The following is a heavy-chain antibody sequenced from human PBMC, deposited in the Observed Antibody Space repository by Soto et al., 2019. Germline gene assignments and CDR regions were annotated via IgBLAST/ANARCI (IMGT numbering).Heavy chain of an antibody. CDR2: IYYSGST. CDR1: GGSISSSSYY. D-gene: IGHD4-17*01. Sequence: NPSETLSLTCTVSGGSISSSSYYWGWIRQPPGKGLEWIGSIYYSGSTYYNPSLKSRVTISVDTSKNQFSLKLSSVTAADTAVYYCARRLVGNYGDYYYYYGMDVWGQGTTVTVSS. J-gene: IGHJ6*02. V-gene: IGHV4-39*01. CDR3: ARRLVGNYGDYYYYYGMDV.